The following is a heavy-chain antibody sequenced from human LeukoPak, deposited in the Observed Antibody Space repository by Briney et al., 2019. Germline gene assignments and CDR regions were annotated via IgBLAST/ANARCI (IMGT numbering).Heavy chain of an antibody. J-gene: IGHJ4*02. D-gene: IGHD6-13*01. CDR2: IKQDGSEK. CDR3: ARVAAAGTRGFDY. V-gene: IGHV3-7*01. CDR1: GFTFSSYW. Sequence: GGSLRLSCAASGFTFSSYWMSWVRQAPGKGLEWVANIKQDGSEKYYVDSVKGRFTISRDNAKNSLYLQMNSLRAEDTAVYYCARVAAAGTRGFDYWGQGTLVTVSS.